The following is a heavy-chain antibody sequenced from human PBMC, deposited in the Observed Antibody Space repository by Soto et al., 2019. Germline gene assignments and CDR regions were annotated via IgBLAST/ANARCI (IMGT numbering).Heavy chain of an antibody. D-gene: IGHD4-17*01. CDR2: INAGNGNT. CDR3: ARGVSTVTPNWFDP. CDR1: GYTFSSYA. V-gene: IGHV1-3*01. Sequence: ASVKVSCKASGYTFSSYAMNWVRQAPGQRLEWMGWINAGNGNTNYSQKFQGRVTITRDTSASTAYMELSSLRSEDTAVYYCARGVSTVTPNWFDPWGQGSLVTVSS. J-gene: IGHJ5*02.